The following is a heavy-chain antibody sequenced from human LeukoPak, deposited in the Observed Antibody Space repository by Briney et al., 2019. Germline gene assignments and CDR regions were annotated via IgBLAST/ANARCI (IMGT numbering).Heavy chain of an antibody. D-gene: IGHD6-19*01. V-gene: IGHV1-46*01. CDR2: INPSGGST. CDR1: GYTFTSYY. Sequence: ASVKVSCKASGYTFTSYYMHWVRQAPGQRLEWMGIINPSGGSTSYAQKFQGRVTMTRDTSTSTVYMELSSLRSEDTAVYYCARVIPGIAVAGTGWFDPWGQGTLVTVSS. CDR3: ARVIPGIAVAGTGWFDP. J-gene: IGHJ5*02.